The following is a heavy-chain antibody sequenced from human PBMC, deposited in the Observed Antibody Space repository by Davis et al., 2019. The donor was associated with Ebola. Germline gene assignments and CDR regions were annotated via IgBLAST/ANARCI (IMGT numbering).Heavy chain of an antibody. CDR2: INPSGGST. Sequence: ASVKVSCKASGYTFTSYYMHWVRQAPGQGLEWMGIINPSGGSTSYAQKFQGRVTMTRDTSTSTVYMELRSLRSEDTAVYYCARDPGGYDFWSGYYSYYYYMDVWGKGTTVTVSS. J-gene: IGHJ6*03. V-gene: IGHV1-46*01. D-gene: IGHD3-3*01. CDR3: ARDPGGYDFWSGYYSYYYYMDV. CDR1: GYTFTSYY.